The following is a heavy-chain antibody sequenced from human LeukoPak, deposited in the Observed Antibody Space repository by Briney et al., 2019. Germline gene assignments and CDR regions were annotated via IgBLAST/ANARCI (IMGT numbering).Heavy chain of an antibody. J-gene: IGHJ4*02. CDR1: GFTFGDYA. CDR2: ITSKAYGGTT. V-gene: IGHV3-49*04. CDR3: TRMIYCSGGSCSFDY. D-gene: IGHD2-15*01. Sequence: PGGSLRLSCTASGFTFGDYAMTWVRQALEKGLEWVGLITSKAYGGTTEYAASVKGRFTISRDDSKSIAYLQVNSLKTEDTAVYYCTRMIYCSGGSCSFDYWGQGTLVTVSS.